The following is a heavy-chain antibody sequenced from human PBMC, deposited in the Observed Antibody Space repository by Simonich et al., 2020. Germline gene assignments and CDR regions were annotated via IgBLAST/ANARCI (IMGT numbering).Heavy chain of an antibody. Sequence: QVQLVQSGAEVKKPGASVKVSCKASGYTFTGYYMHWVRQAPGQGLEVRRGINPNRGGTTYAQKFQGRVTMTRDTSISTAYMELSRLRSDDTAGYYCASSKRGYNWNDFDYWGQGTLVTVSS. J-gene: IGHJ4*02. D-gene: IGHD1-1*01. CDR1: GYTFTGYY. CDR3: ASSKRGYNWNDFDY. CDR2: INPNRGGT. V-gene: IGHV1-2*02.